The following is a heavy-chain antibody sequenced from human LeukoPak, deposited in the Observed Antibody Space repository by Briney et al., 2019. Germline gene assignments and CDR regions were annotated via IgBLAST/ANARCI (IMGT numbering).Heavy chain of an antibody. CDR2: IYYSGST. J-gene: IGHJ4*02. V-gene: IGHV4-59*08. CDR3: AGRQERVGEDY. Sequence: SETLSLTCTVSGGSISSYYWSWIRQPPGKGLEWIGYIYYSGSTNYNPSLKRHVTISVDTSKNQFSLKLSSVTAADTAVYYCAGRQERVGEDYWGQGTLVTVSS. D-gene: IGHD3-10*01. CDR1: GGSISSYY.